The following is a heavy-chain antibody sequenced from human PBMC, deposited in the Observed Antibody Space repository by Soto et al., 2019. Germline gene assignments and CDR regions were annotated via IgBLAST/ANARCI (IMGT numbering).Heavy chain of an antibody. Sequence: GGSLRLSCAGSGFTFSGFGMHWVRQAPGKGLEWVALILYEGSNRYYADSVKGRFTISRDNSKNTLYLQMNSLRAEGTAVYYCAKDLRGMDVWGQGTTVTVSS. CDR1: GFTFSGFG. J-gene: IGHJ6*02. CDR3: AKDLRGMDV. CDR2: ILYEGSNR. V-gene: IGHV3-30*18.